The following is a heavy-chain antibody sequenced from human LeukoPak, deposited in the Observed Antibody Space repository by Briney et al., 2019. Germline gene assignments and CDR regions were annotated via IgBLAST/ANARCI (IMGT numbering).Heavy chain of an antibody. CDR1: GFTFSGST. J-gene: IGHJ5*01. D-gene: IGHD3/OR15-3a*01. CDR2: IRSNTNNYAT. V-gene: IGHV3-73*01. Sequence: GGSLRLSCAASGFTFSGSTMHWVRQASGKGPEWVGRIRSNTNNYATAYAASVRGSFTSPRDDSKNPAYLQMHSLHIEDTAVYYCTRHVDFWTGYYTGTYWFDSWGQGTLVTVSS. CDR3: TRHVDFWTGYYTGTYWFDS.